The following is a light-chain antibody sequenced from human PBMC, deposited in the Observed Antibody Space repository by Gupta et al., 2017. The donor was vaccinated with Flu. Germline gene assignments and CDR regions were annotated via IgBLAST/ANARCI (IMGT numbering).Light chain of an antibody. Sequence: GTSSDVGDYNYVSWYQHHPGKAPKLIIYEVSNRPSGVSNRFSGSKSGNTASLSISGLQAEDEADYYCSSYRSSTLVFGGGTKVTVL. V-gene: IGLV2-14*01. CDR1: SSDVGDYNY. CDR3: SSYRSSTLV. J-gene: IGLJ3*02. CDR2: EVS.